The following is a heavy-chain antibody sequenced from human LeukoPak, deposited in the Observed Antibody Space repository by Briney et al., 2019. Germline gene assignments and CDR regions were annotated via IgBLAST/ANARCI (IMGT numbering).Heavy chain of an antibody. CDR1: GFTVSSNY. Sequence: PGGSLRLSCAASGFTVSSNYMSWVRQAPGKGVEGVSVIYSGGSTYYADSVKGRFTISRDNSKNTLYLQMNSLRAEDTAVYYCARDFRGWYYFDYWGQGTLVTVSS. V-gene: IGHV3-66*01. CDR2: IYSGGST. D-gene: IGHD6-19*01. J-gene: IGHJ4*02. CDR3: ARDFRGWYYFDY.